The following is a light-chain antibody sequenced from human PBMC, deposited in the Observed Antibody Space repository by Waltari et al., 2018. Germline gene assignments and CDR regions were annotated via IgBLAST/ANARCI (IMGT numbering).Light chain of an antibody. J-gene: IGKJ2*03. CDR1: ENIGSY. V-gene: IGKV1-39*01. CDR3: QHSFETPYS. Sequence: DIHMTQSPPSLSASIGDRVTITCRASENIGSYSNWYQQKSGEVPRLLIYAASTLQSGVPPRFSGSRSGTDFTFTISSLQPEDCAVYYCQHSFETPYSFGQGTKVEIK. CDR2: AAS.